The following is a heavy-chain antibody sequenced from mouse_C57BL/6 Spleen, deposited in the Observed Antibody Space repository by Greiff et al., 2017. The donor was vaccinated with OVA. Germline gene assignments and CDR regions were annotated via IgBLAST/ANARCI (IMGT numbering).Heavy chain of an antibody. CDR3: ARVPYYYGSSYDWYFDV. CDR2: ISYDGSN. CDR1: GYSITSGYY. V-gene: IGHV3-6*01. D-gene: IGHD1-1*01. J-gene: IGHJ1*03. Sequence: EVQRVESGPGLVKPSQSLSLTCSVTGYSITSGYYWNWIRQFPGNKLEWMGYISYDGSNNYNPSLKNRISITRDTSKNQFFLKLNSVTTEDTATYYCARVPYYYGSSYDWYFDVWGTGTTVTVSS.